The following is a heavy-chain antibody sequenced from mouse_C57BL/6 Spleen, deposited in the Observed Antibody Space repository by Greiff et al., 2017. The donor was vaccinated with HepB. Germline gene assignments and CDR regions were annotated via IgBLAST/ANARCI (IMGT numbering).Heavy chain of an antibody. Sequence: EVHLVESGGDLVKPGGSLKLSCAASGFTFSSYGMSWVRQTPDKRLEWVATISSGGSYTYYPDSVKGRFTISRDNAKNTLYLQMSRLKSEDTAMYYWARHPDHAYFDVWGTGTTVTVSS. J-gene: IGHJ1*03. CDR2: ISSGGSYT. CDR1: GFTFSSYG. CDR3: ARHPDHAYFDV. V-gene: IGHV5-6*01.